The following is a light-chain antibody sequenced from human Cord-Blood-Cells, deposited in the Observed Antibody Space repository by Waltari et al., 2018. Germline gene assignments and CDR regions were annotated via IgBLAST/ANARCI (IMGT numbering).Light chain of an antibody. CDR1: SSDVGGYNY. J-gene: IGLJ3*02. CDR3: SSYTSSSTLV. V-gene: IGLV2-14*03. Sequence: SALTQPASLSGSPGQSITISCTGNSSDVGGYNYVSWYQQHPGKAPKLMIYDVSNRPSGVSNRFSGSKSGNTASLTISGLQAEDEADYYCSSYTSSSTLVFGGGTKLTVL. CDR2: DVS.